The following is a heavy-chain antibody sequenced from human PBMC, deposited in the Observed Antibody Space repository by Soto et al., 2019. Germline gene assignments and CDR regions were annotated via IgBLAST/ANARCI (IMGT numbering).Heavy chain of an antibody. CDR1: EFIFKMYW. CDR2: IYNDGTYS. V-gene: IGHV3-74*01. D-gene: IGHD3-10*01. Sequence: GGSLRLSCAASEFIFKMYWMHWVRQSPGKGLVWISRIYNDGTYSDYADSVRGRFTISRDNVNDTLYLQMNNLRAEDSGLYYCTRGPRPISTGTGAYWGQGTQVTVSS. CDR3: TRGPRPISTGTGAY. J-gene: IGHJ4*02.